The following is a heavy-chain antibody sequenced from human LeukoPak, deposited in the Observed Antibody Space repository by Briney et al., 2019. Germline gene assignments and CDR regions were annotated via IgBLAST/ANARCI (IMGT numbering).Heavy chain of an antibody. J-gene: IGHJ4*02. CDR2: INSDGSST. Sequence: GGSLRLSCAASGFTFSSYWMHWVRQAPGKGLVWVSRINSDGSSTTYADSVKGRITISRDNAKNTLFLQMNSLRAEDTAVYYCARDQSAYYFDYWGQGTLVTVSS. CDR1: GFTFSSYW. V-gene: IGHV3-74*01. CDR3: ARDQSAYYFDY.